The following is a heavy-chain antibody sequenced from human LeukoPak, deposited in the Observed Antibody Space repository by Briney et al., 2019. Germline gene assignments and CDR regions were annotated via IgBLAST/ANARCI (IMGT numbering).Heavy chain of an antibody. CDR3: ARDQGEEPTSAAGAFDY. J-gene: IGHJ4*02. CDR1: GFTFSSYS. Sequence: GGSLRLSCTASGFTFSSYSMNWVRQAPGKGLEWVSSISSSSSYIYYADSVKGRFTISRDNVKNSLYLQMNSLRADDTAVYYCARDQGEEPTSAAGAFDYWGQGTLVTVSS. D-gene: IGHD6-13*01. V-gene: IGHV3-21*01. CDR2: ISSSSSYI.